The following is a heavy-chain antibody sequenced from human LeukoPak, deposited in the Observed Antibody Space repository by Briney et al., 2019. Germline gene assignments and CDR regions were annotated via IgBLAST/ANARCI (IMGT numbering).Heavy chain of an antibody. Sequence: SETLSLTCTVSGGSISSYYWSWIRQPPGKGLEWIGYIYYSGSTNYNPSLKSRVTISVDTSKNQFSLKLSSVTAADTAVYYCGRASGWYAPFDYWGQGTLVTVSS. D-gene: IGHD6-19*01. CDR2: IYYSGST. V-gene: IGHV4-59*01. CDR1: GGSISSYY. CDR3: GRASGWYAPFDY. J-gene: IGHJ4*02.